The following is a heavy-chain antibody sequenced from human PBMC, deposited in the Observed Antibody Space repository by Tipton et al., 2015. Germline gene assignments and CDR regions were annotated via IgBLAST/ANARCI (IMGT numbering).Heavy chain of an antibody. V-gene: IGHV3-23*01. CDR1: GFIFSMYA. CDR3: ARDPSPDGMDV. Sequence: SLRLSCAGSGFIFSMYAMSWVRQAPGKGLEWISGISGSGGSTYYADSVKGRFTISRDNSKNTLYLQMNSLRVEDTAVYYCARDPSPDGMDVWGQGTTVTVSS. J-gene: IGHJ6*02. CDR2: ISGSGGST.